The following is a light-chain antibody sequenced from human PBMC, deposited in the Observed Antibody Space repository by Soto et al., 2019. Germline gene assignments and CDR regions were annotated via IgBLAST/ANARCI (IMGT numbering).Light chain of an antibody. CDR3: GAWDGSLNTQV. CDR1: SSNIGNNY. Sequence: QSVLTQPPLVSAAPGQKVTISCSGSSSNIGNNYVSWYQQLPGTAPTLLIYDNDKRPSGIPDRFSGSKSGTSATLGITGLQTGDEADYYCGAWDGSLNTQVFGGGTKLTVL. V-gene: IGLV1-51*01. J-gene: IGLJ2*01. CDR2: DND.